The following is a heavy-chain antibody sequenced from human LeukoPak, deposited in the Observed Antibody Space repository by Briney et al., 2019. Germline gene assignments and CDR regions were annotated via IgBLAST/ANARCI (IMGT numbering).Heavy chain of an antibody. CDR1: GGSISSYY. Sequence: PSETLSLTCSVSGGSISSYYWSWIRQPPGKGVEGIVYIYNSGNTNYKSPLKSRVTMSGDTSKNQLSLKLSSVTAADTAVYYCARDHRAGSPLAFDIWGQGTMVTVCS. CDR3: ARDHRAGSPLAFDI. CDR2: IYNSGNT. D-gene: IGHD2-15*01. J-gene: IGHJ3*02. V-gene: IGHV4-4*08.